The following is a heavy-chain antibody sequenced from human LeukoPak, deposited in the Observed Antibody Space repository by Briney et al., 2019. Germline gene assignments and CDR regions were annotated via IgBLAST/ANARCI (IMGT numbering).Heavy chain of an antibody. D-gene: IGHD3-3*01. Sequence: SETVSLPCTVSGGSISSGGYYWSWIRQHPGKGLEWIGYIYYSGSTYYNPSLKSRVTISVDTSKNQFSLKLSSVTAADTAVYYCARGVPNYDFPRGYYYYCMDVWGKGTTVTVSS. CDR2: IYYSGST. J-gene: IGHJ6*03. V-gene: IGHV4-31*03. CDR1: GGSISSGGYY. CDR3: ARGVPNYDFPRGYYYYCMDV.